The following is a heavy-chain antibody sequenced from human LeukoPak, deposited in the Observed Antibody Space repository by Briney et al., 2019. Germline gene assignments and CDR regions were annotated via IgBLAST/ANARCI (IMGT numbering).Heavy chain of an antibody. Sequence: PGGSLRLSCAASGFTFSSYSMNWVRQAPGKGLEWVSYISSSSSTIYYADSVKGRFTISRDNAKNSLYLQMNSLRAEDTAVYYCARVSRLELSYPDVGYYYGMDVWGQGTTVTVSS. CDR2: ISSSSSTI. CDR1: GFTFSSYS. J-gene: IGHJ6*02. D-gene: IGHD1-7*01. CDR3: ARVSRLELSYPDVGYYYGMDV. V-gene: IGHV3-48*01.